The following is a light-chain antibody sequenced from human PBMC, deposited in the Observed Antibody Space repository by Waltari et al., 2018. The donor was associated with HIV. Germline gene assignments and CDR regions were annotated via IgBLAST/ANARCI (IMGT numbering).Light chain of an antibody. CDR1: VSNIGSPS. V-gene: IGLV1-44*01. CDR2: TDN. CDR3: SSWDDNLNGPV. Sequence: QIVLTQSPSASGTPGQGVTISCSGGVSNIGSPSVHRYQQAPGPAPTPLIYTDNQSPSGVPDRFTGSKSGTSASLAISGLRSEDESDYYCSSWDDNLNGPVFGGGTKLTVL. J-gene: IGLJ3*02.